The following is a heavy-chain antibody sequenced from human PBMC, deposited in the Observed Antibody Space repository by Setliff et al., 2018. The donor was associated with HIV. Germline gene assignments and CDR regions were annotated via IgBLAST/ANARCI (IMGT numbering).Heavy chain of an antibody. CDR1: GYTFTTYY. D-gene: IGHD1-26*01. Sequence: ASVKVSCKASGYTFTTYYIHLVRQAHGQGLEWMGIINPSSTSTNYAQRFQGRVTMTRDTSTSTVYMELSSLRSEDTAVYYCARDHMSVGAWVGATSRGLFQHWGQGTLVTVSS. CDR3: ARDHMSVGAWVGATSRGLFQH. V-gene: IGHV1-46*01. CDR2: INPSSTST. J-gene: IGHJ1*01.